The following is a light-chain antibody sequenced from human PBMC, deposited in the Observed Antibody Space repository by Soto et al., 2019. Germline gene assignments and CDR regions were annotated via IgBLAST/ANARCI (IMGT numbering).Light chain of an antibody. CDR3: QQYGSAPYT. V-gene: IGKV3-20*01. Sequence: IVLTHSPGARSSSPVEGATLSCRASQSVSSSYLAWYQQKPGQAPRLLIYGASSRATGIPDRFSGSRSGTKFTLTISRLEPEDFAVYFCQQYGSAPYTFGQGT. CDR2: GAS. CDR1: QSVSSSY. J-gene: IGKJ2*01.